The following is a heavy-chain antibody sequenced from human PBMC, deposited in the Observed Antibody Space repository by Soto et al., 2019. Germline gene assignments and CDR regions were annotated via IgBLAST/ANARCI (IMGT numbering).Heavy chain of an antibody. J-gene: IGHJ6*02. CDR2: INAGNGNT. V-gene: IGHV1-3*01. Sequence: ASVKVSCKASGYTFTSYGIHWVRQAPGQRLEWTGWINAGNGNTKYSEKFQGRVTITRDTSASTAYLELSRLRSEDTAVYYCARDPNDSSAYYHHYYYGMDVWGQGTTVTVSS. CDR1: GYTFTSYG. D-gene: IGHD3-22*01. CDR3: ARDPNDSSAYYHHYYYGMDV.